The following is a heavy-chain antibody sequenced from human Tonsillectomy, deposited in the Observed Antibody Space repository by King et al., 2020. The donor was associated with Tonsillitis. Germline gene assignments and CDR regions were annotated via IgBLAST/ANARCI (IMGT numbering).Heavy chain of an antibody. Sequence: VQLVESGGGLVQPGGSLRLSCEAFGFTFSTHAMSWVRQAPGKGPEWVSAIRGMGTRTFDADFVKGRFTISRDDSKNTVSLQMSSLRAEDTAVYYCAKESPYSGNYRFYYFDYWGQGTLVTVSS. D-gene: IGHD1-26*01. CDR3: AKESPYSGNYRFYYFDY. CDR2: IRGMGTRT. CDR1: GFTFSTHA. V-gene: IGHV3-23*04. J-gene: IGHJ4*02.